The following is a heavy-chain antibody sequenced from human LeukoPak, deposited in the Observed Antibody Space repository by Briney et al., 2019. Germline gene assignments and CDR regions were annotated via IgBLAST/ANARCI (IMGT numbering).Heavy chain of an antibody. V-gene: IGHV3-48*04. CDR2: ISSSSSTI. J-gene: IGHJ6*02. CDR1: GFTFSSYS. Sequence: GGSLRLSCAASGFTFSSYSMNWVRQAPGKGQEWVSYISSSSSTIYYADSVKGRFTISRDNAKNSLYLQMNSLRAEDTAVYYCARDRLPGNYYYYGMDVWGQGTTVTVSS. CDR3: ARDRLPGNYYYYGMDV. D-gene: IGHD7-27*01.